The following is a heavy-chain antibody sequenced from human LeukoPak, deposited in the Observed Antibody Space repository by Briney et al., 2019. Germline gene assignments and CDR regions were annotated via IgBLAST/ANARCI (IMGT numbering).Heavy chain of an antibody. D-gene: IGHD6-19*01. CDR3: AKHGIRSGPYDSSGWPNWYFDL. CDR2: ISWNSGSI. Sequence: PGGSLRLSCAASGFTFDDYAMHWVRQAPGKGLEWVSGISWNSGSIGYADSVKGRFTISRDNAKNSLYLQMNSLRAEDTALYYCAKHGIRSGPYDSSGWPNWYFDLWGRGTLVTVSS. V-gene: IGHV3-9*01. J-gene: IGHJ2*01. CDR1: GFTFDDYA.